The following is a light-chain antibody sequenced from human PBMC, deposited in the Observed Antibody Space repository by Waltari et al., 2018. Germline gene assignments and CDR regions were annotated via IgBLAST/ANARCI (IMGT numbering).Light chain of an antibody. V-gene: IGKV2-28*01. CDR1: QSLLHDNGYNF. Sequence: DIVMTQSPLSLPVTPGEPASISCKSSQSLLHDNGYNFLDWYLQKPGQSPQLLIYLGYIWAPGVPDRGNGSGSSTDFTLKISRVEAEDVGVYYCMQTLQIPPTFGPGTKVEI. J-gene: IGKJ3*01. CDR2: LGY. CDR3: MQTLQIPPT.